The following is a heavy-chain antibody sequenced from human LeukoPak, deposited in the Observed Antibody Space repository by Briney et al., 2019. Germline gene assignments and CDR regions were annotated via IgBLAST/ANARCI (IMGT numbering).Heavy chain of an antibody. D-gene: IGHD2-21*02. CDR2: IYSGGYSGGGP. CDR1: GFIVSSNH. J-gene: IGHJ4*02. Sequence: GGSLRLSCAVSGFIVSSNHMNWVRQAPGKGLEWVSVIYSGGYSGGGPFYADSAKGRFTTSSDSSKNTLFLQMNSLRAEDTAVYYCAIRGYCGGDCPHYFDYWGQGTLVTVSS. V-gene: IGHV3-66*01. CDR3: AIRGYCGGDCPHYFDY.